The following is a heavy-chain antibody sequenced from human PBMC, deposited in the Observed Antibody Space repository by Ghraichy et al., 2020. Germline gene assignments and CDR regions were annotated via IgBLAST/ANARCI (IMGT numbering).Heavy chain of an antibody. Sequence: GGSLRLSCAASGFILSSDWMHWVRQVPGKGLVWVSHINPDGTITNYVDSVKGRFTISRDIAKNTLYLQMNSLTVDDTAIYYCAKGRGWWAPYDYWGQETLVTV. CDR2: INPDGTIT. D-gene: IGHD2-15*01. V-gene: IGHV3-74*01. CDR3: AKGRGWWAPYDY. CDR1: GFILSSDW. J-gene: IGHJ4*02.